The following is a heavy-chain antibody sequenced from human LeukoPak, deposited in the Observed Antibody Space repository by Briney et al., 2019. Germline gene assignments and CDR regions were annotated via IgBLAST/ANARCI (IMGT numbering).Heavy chain of an antibody. D-gene: IGHD3-3*01. CDR1: GYSISSGYY. V-gene: IGHV4-38-2*02. J-gene: IGHJ4*02. CDR3: ARVGTTTTYYDFWSGHSNFDY. Sequence: PSETLSLTCTVSGYSISSGYYWGWIRQPPGKGLEWIGSIYHSGSTYYNPSLKSRVTISVDTSKNQFSLKLSSVTAADTAVYYCARVGTTTTYYDFWSGHSNFDYWGQGTLVTVSS. CDR2: IYHSGST.